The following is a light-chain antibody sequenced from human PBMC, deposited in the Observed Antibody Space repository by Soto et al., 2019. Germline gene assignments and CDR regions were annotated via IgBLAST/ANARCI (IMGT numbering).Light chain of an antibody. CDR2: DVN. CDR1: SSDVGGYNY. Sequence: QSALTQPASVSGSPGQSITISCAGTSSDVGGYNYVSWYQQHPGKVPRLIISDVNKRPSGVSDRFSGSKSGNTASLTISGLQAEDGGGYYRALFTRGGTGVFGGGTKLTVL. V-gene: IGLV2-14*03. J-gene: IGLJ2*01. CDR3: ALFTRGGTGV.